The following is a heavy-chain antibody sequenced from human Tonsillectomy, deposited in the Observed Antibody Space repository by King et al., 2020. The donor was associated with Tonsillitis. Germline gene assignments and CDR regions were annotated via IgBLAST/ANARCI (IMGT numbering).Heavy chain of an antibody. CDR2: ISSGGTTI. CDR1: RFTFSSYE. CDR3: AREGLTGTTSYMDV. Sequence: DVQLVESGGDLVQPGGSLRLSCAASRFTFSSYEMNWVRQAPGKGLEWVSYISSGGTTIYYADSVKGRFTISRDNAKNSLYLQMNSLRAEDTAVYYCAREGLTGTTSYMDVWGKGTTVTVSS. D-gene: IGHD1-7*01. V-gene: IGHV3-48*03. J-gene: IGHJ6*03.